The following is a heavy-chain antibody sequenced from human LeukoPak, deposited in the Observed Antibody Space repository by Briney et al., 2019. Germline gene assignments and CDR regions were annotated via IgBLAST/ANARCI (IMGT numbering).Heavy chain of an antibody. CDR3: ASLWGEWEQLDY. Sequence: ASVKVSCKASGYTFTGYYMHWVRQAPGQGLEWMGWINPNSGGTNYAQKFQGRVTMTRDTSISTACMELSRLRSDDTAVYYCASLWGEWEQLDYWGQGTLVTVSS. V-gene: IGHV1-2*02. CDR2: INPNSGGT. D-gene: IGHD1-26*01. CDR1: GYTFTGYY. J-gene: IGHJ4*02.